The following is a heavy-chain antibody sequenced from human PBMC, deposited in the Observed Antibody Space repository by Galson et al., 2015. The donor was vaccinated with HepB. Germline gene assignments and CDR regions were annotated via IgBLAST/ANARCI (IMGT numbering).Heavy chain of an antibody. CDR2: ISGSGGST. Sequence: SLRLSCAASGFTFSSYAMSWVRQAPGKGLEWVSAISGSGGSTYYADSVKGRFTISRDNSKNTLYLQMNSLRAEDTAVYYCAREDWVAAAGNFPRRKYFQHWGQGTLVTVSS. D-gene: IGHD6-13*01. V-gene: IGHV3-23*01. CDR1: GFTFSSYA. CDR3: AREDWVAAAGNFPRRKYFQH. J-gene: IGHJ1*01.